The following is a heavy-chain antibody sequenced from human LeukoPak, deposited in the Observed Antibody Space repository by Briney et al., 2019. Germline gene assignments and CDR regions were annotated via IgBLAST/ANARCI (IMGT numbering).Heavy chain of an antibody. V-gene: IGHV1-18*01. D-gene: IGHD1-26*01. CDR2: ISAYNGNT. Sequence: ASVKVSCKASGYTFTSYGISWVRQAPGQGLEWMGWISAYNGNTNYAQKLQGRVTVTTDTSTSTAYMELRSLRSDDTAVYYCARALARYSGIPNWFDPWGQGTLVTVSS. CDR3: ARALARYSGIPNWFDP. J-gene: IGHJ5*02. CDR1: GYTFTSYG.